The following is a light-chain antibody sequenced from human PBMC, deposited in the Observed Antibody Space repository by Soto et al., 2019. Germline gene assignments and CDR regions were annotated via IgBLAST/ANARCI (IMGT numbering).Light chain of an antibody. CDR3: SSYTSSSVYV. Sequence: QSALTQPASVSGSPGQSITISCTGTSSDVGDYNYVSWYQQHPGKAPKLMIYDVSNRPSGVSNRFSGSKSGNTASLTISGLQDEDEADYYCSSYTSSSVYVFGTGTKVTVL. J-gene: IGLJ1*01. V-gene: IGLV2-14*01. CDR1: SSDVGDYNY. CDR2: DVS.